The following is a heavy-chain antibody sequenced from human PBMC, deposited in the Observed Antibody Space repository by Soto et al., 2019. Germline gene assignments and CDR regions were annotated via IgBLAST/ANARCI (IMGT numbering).Heavy chain of an antibody. Sequence: ASVKVSCKASGDTPTANHIHWVRQAPGQGLERMGWINPKSGGTKYPQKFQGRVTMTRDTALRTVYMTRTRRRNDDTPVYYCARVLAKGGGHSGFDYWRQLTRVTVGS. V-gene: IGHV1-2*02. CDR3: ARVLAKGGGHSGFDY. D-gene: IGHD2-15*01. CDR1: GDTPTANH. CDR2: INPKSGGT. J-gene: IGHJ4*02.